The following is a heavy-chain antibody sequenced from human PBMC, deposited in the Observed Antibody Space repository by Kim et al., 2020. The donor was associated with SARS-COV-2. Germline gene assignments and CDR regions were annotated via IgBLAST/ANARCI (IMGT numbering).Heavy chain of an antibody. CDR3: AASVAFRYSSSWYDY. V-gene: IGHV6-1*01. D-gene: IGHD6-13*01. J-gene: IGHJ4*02. CDR1: GDSVSSNSAA. Sequence: SQTLSLTCAISGDSVSSNSAAWNWIRQSPSRGLEWLGRTYYRSKWYNDYAVSVKSRITINPDTSKNQFSLQLNSVTPEDTAVYYCAASVAFRYSSSWYDYWGQGTLVTVSS. CDR2: TYYRSKWYN.